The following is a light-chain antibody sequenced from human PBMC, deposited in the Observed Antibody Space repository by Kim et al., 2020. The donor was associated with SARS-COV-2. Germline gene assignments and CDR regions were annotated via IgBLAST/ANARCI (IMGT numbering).Light chain of an antibody. CDR2: KAS. CDR1: QSIGSL. V-gene: IGKV1-5*03. CDR3: LQYNTYGT. Sequence: IQMTQSPSTLSASVGDRVTITCRASQSIGSLLAWFQQKPGKAPELLIYKASTLESGGPSRFSSSGSGTEFTRTIDSLQPDDFATYCCLQYNTYGTFGQGTKVDIK. J-gene: IGKJ1*01.